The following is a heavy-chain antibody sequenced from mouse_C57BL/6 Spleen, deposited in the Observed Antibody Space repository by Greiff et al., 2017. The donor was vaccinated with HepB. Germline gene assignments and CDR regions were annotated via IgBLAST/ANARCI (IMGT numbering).Heavy chain of an antibody. Sequence: EVQLQQSGPVLVKPGASVKMSCKASGYTFTDYYMNWVKQSHGKSLEWIGVINPYNGGTSYNQKFKGKATLTVDTSSSTAYMELNSLTSADSAVYVCARRGTYGSTWYFDVWGTGTTVTVSS. D-gene: IGHD1-1*01. CDR3: ARRGTYGSTWYFDV. V-gene: IGHV1-19*01. CDR1: GYTFTDYY. CDR2: INPYNGGT. J-gene: IGHJ1*03.